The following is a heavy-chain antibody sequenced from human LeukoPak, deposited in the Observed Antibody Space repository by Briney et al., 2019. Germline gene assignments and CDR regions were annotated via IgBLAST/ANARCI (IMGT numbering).Heavy chain of an antibody. V-gene: IGHV1-69*01. CDR1: GGTFSSYA. CDR2: IIPIFGTA. J-gene: IGHJ3*02. CDR3: ARERTTILSGRDAFDI. D-gene: IGHD3-10*01. Sequence: EASVKVSCKASGGTFSSYAISWVRQAPGQGLEWMGGIIPIFGTANYAQKFQGRVTITADESTSTAYMELSSLRSDDTAVYYCARERTTILSGRDAFDIWGQGTMVTVSS.